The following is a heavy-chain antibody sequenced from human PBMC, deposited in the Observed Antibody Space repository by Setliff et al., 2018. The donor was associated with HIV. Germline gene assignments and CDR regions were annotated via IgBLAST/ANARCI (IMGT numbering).Heavy chain of an antibody. CDR2: IYYTGST. CDR3: ARHIPSYSSSLYYFDY. CDR1: GDSISSSYYY. D-gene: IGHD6-13*01. J-gene: IGHJ4*02. V-gene: IGHV4-39*01. Sequence: PSETLSLTCTVSGDSISSSYYYWGWIRQPPGKGLEWIGNIYYTGSTYYTPSLNSRVTISVDTSKNQFSLKLYSVTAADTAVYYCARHIPSYSSSLYYFDYWGQGALVTVSS.